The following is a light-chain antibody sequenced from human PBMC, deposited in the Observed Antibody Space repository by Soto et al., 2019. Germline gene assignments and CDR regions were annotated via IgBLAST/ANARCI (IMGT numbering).Light chain of an antibody. V-gene: IGKV3-20*01. CDR3: QQYDTSPRT. CDR2: VAS. J-gene: IGKJ1*01. CDR1: QSVSSNY. Sequence: EIVLTQSPGTLSLPPGERATLSCRASQSVSSNYLAWYQQKRGQAPRLLIYVASSRGTGIPPRFSGSGSGTDFTLTISRLEPEDFAVYYCQQYDTSPRTFGQGTKVEI.